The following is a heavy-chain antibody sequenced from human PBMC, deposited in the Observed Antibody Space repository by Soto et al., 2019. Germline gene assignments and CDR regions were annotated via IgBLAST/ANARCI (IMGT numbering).Heavy chain of an antibody. CDR3: ARAPFSGSSPFDY. D-gene: IGHD1-26*01. CDR2: IYHSGST. V-gene: IGHV4-30-4*01. Sequence: SSETLSLTCTVSGDTLTSGDYHWTWIRQHPGKGLEWIGYIYHSGSTNYNLSLKSRATISVDTSKNQFSLKLTSVTAADTAVYYCARAPFSGSSPFDYWGHGTRVTV. J-gene: IGHJ4*01. CDR1: GDTLTSGDYH.